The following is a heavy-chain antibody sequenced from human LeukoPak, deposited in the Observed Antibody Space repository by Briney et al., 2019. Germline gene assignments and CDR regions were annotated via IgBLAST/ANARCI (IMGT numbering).Heavy chain of an antibody. D-gene: IGHD3-16*01. V-gene: IGHV3-7*01. J-gene: IGHJ3*01. CDR1: GFTFSRYW. CDR3: ARAVSFGTEPYGFDV. CDR2: IKQDGSEK. Sequence: GGSLRLSCAASGFTFSRYWMCWVRQAPGKGLEWVANIKQDGSEKHYVDSGGGRFTISRDNAKNSVFLQMNSLRAEDTAVYYCARAVSFGTEPYGFDVWGQGTMVTVSS.